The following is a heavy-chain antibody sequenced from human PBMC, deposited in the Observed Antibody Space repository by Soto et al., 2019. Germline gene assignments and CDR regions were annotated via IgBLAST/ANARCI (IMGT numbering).Heavy chain of an antibody. CDR2: IYYSGST. V-gene: IGHV4-30-4*01. Sequence: TLSLTCTVSGGSISSGDYYWSWIRQPPGKGLEWIGYIYYSGSTYYNPSLKSRVTISVDTSKNQFSLKLSSVTAADTAVYYCATLTVYAPYYYYGMDVWGQGTTVTVSS. CDR1: GGSISSGDYY. J-gene: IGHJ6*02. D-gene: IGHD2-8*01. CDR3: ATLTVYAPYYYYGMDV.